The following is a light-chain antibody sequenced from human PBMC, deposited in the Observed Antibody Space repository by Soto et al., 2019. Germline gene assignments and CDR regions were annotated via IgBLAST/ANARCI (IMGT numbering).Light chain of an antibody. Sequence: DIQLTQSPSFLSASVGDRVTITCRASQGISSYLAWYQQKPGKAPKLLIYAASTLQSGVPSRFSGSGSGTEFTLTISRLQAEDFATYYCQQLNSYPTFGQGTKVEIK. J-gene: IGKJ1*01. CDR2: AAS. V-gene: IGKV1-9*01. CDR3: QQLNSYPT. CDR1: QGISSY.